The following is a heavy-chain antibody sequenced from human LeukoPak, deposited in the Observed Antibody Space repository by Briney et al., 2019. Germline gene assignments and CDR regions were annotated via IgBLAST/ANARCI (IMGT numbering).Heavy chain of an antibody. D-gene: IGHD2-21*02. CDR1: GFTFSTYT. V-gene: IGHV3-23*01. Sequence: PGGSLTLSCVASGFTFSTYTMNWIRQAPGKGLEWVSGSIGSGGSAFYADSVKGRFSISRDTSKNTLFLHMSNLRAGDTAVYYCARGCGGGCQDAFDIWGQGTMVTVSS. CDR3: ARGCGGGCQDAFDI. J-gene: IGHJ3*02. CDR2: SIGSGGSA.